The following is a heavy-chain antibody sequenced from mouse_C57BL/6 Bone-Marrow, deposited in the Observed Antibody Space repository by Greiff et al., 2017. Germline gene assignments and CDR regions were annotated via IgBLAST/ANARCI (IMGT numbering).Heavy chain of an antibody. CDR1: GYSFTDYN. Sequence: EVKLMEPGPELVKPGASVKISCKASGYSFTDYNMNWVKQSNGKSLEWIGVINPNYGTTSYNQKFKGKATLTVDQSSSTAYMQLNSLTSEDAAVXYCARAGYFDDWGQGTTLTVSS. J-gene: IGHJ2*01. CDR2: INPNYGTT. V-gene: IGHV1-39*01. CDR3: ARAGYFDD.